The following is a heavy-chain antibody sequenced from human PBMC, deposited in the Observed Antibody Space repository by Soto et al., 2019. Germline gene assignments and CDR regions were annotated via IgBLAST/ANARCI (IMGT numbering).Heavy chain of an antibody. CDR1: GYTFSNYW. V-gene: IGHV5-51*01. CDR3: ARHSGSNRENFDS. Sequence: GESLKISCKGSGYTFSNYWIGWVRQVPGKGLEWMGIIFPGDFDTRYSPSFQGHVTISVDVSINTAYLHWSSLKAPDTAIYYCARHSGSNRENFDSWGQGTLVTVSS. J-gene: IGHJ4*02. D-gene: IGHD4-4*01. CDR2: IFPGDFDT.